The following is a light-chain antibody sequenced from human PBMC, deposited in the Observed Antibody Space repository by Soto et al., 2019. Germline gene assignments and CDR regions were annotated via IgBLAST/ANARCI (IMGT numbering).Light chain of an antibody. Sequence: DIQLTQSPSSLSASVGDRVTITCRASQSISTYLDWYQQKPGKAPKLLIYAASTLQSGVPSRFSGSASGTHFTLTISSLQPEDFATYYCQQSFSSPPAFGGGTKVEIK. V-gene: IGKV1-39*01. CDR2: AAS. CDR1: QSISTY. CDR3: QQSFSSPPA. J-gene: IGKJ4*01.